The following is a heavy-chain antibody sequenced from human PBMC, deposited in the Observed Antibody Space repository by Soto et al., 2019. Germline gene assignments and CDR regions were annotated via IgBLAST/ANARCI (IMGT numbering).Heavy chain of an antibody. CDR2: ISSSGDSM. Sequence: VVSLRLSCAASGFTFSGYYMSWIRQAPGQGLEYLSYISSSGDSMNYADSVKGRFTISRDNAGNSLYLQMNSLRAEDTAVYYCVRDRGAVTGDYFDEWGQGTLVTVYS. D-gene: IGHD6-19*01. J-gene: IGHJ4*02. CDR3: VRDRGAVTGDYFDE. CDR1: GFTFSGYY. V-gene: IGHV3-11*01.